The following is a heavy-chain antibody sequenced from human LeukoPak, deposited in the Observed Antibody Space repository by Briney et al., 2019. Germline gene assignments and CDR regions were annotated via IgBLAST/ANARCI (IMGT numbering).Heavy chain of an antibody. Sequence: GGSLRLSCAASGFTFSNYAMTWVRQAPGKGLEWASGISGAGGMTYYADYVKGRFTISRDNSRNTLFLQMNSLRAEDTAVYYCAKDLNWGSFDYWGQGTLVTVSS. V-gene: IGHV3-23*01. D-gene: IGHD7-27*01. CDR2: ISGAGGMT. CDR1: GFTFSNYA. J-gene: IGHJ4*02. CDR3: AKDLNWGSFDY.